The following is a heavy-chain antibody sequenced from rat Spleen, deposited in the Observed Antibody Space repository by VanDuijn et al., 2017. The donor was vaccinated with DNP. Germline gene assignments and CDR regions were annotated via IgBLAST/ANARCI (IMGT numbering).Heavy chain of an antibody. CDR1: GFSLTSYG. D-gene: IGHD4-2*01. Sequence: QVHLKESGPGLVQPSQTLSLTCTVSGFSLTSYGVSWVRQPPGKGLEWIAAISSGGSTSYNSAIISRLSISRDTSKSQVFLKMNSLQTEDTAMYLCATGVYWGQGVMVTVSS. CDR2: ISSGGST. V-gene: IGHV2S12*01. J-gene: IGHJ2*01. CDR3: ATGVY.